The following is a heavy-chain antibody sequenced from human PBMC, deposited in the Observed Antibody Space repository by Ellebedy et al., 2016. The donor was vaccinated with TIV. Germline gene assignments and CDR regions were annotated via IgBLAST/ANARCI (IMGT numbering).Heavy chain of an antibody. CDR1: GFSFRDYW. D-gene: IGHD1-1*01. Sequence: GESLKISXAASGFSFRDYWMHWVRQAPGEGLVWLSRIDTGGSTIDYADSVKGRFTIPRDNSKNTLYLQMNSLRADDTAVYYCASWNVAAEPFYYYGMDVWGQGTTVTVSS. V-gene: IGHV3-74*01. CDR2: IDTGGSTI. CDR3: ASWNVAAEPFYYYGMDV. J-gene: IGHJ6*02.